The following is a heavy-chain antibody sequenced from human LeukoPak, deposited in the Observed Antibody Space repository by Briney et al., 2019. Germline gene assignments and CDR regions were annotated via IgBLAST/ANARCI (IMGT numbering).Heavy chain of an antibody. CDR3: ARSADY. V-gene: IGHV4-34*01. CDR1: GGSFSGYY. J-gene: IGHJ4*02. Sequence: SETLSLTCAVYGGSFSGYYWSWIRQPPGKGLEWIGEINHSGSTNYNPSLKSRVTISVDTSKNQFSLKLSSVTAADTAVYYCARSADYWGQGTLVTVSS. CDR2: INHSGST.